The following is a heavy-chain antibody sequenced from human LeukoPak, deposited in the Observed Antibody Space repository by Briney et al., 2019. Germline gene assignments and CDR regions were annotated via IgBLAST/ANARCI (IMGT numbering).Heavy chain of an antibody. Sequence: PGGSLRLSCAASGFTFSSYAMSWVRQAPGKGLDGVSAISGSGGSTYYADSVKGRFTISRDNSKNTLYLQMNSLRAEDTAVYYCAKGDVVYADYYYGMDVWGQGTTVTVSS. J-gene: IGHJ6*02. CDR3: AKGDVVYADYYYGMDV. V-gene: IGHV3-23*01. CDR2: ISGSGGST. D-gene: IGHD2-8*02. CDR1: GFTFSSYA.